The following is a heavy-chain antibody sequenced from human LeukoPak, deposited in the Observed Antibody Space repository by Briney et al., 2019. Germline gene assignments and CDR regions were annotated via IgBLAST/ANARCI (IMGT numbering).Heavy chain of an antibody. CDR2: INHSGST. CDR3: ARAPSIAARREPFDY. Sequence: SETLSLTCAVYGGSFSGYYWSWIRQPPGEGLEWIGEINHSGSTNYNPSLKSRVTISVDTSKNQFSLKLSSVTAADTAVYYCARAPSIAARREPFDYWGQGTLVTVSS. D-gene: IGHD6-6*01. CDR1: GGSFSGYY. J-gene: IGHJ4*02. V-gene: IGHV4-34*01.